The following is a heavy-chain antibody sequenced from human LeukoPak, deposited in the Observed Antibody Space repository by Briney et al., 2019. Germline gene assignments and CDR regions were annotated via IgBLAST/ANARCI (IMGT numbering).Heavy chain of an antibody. CDR3: ARGGAAAGTKFDY. CDR2: IYLSGST. J-gene: IGHJ4*02. D-gene: IGHD6-13*01. Sequence: SETLSLTCGVSGGSISNAGYSWSWIRQPPGKGLEWIWYIYLSGSTYYNPSLKSRVTISIDTSNNQFSLKLRSVTAADTAVYYCARGGAAAGTKFDYWGQGTLVTVSS. V-gene: IGHV4-30-2*01. CDR1: GGSISNAGYS.